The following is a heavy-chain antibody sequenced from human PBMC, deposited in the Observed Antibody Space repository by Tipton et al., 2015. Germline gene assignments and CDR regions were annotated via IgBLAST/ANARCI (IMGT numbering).Heavy chain of an antibody. CDR1: GGSLSGYY. CDR2: INDAATT. J-gene: IGHJ4*02. CDR3: ARDATGD. Sequence: TLSLTCAVYGGSLSGYYWSWIRQPPGKGLEWVGEINDAATTNYKSSLKSRVTISVDTSKNQFSLKLTSVTAADTAVYYCARDATGDWGQGTRVTVSS. D-gene: IGHD1-14*01. V-gene: IGHV4-34*01.